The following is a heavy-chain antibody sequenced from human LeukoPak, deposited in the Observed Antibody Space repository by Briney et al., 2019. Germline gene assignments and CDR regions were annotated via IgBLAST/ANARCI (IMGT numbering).Heavy chain of an antibody. CDR3: AADLQAFAFDI. D-gene: IGHD3-3*02. Sequence: SETLSLTCTVSGGSISSGGYYWSWIRQHPGKGLEWIGCIYYSGSTFHNPSLKSRVTISVDTSKNQFSLKLNSVTAADTAVYYCAADLQAFAFDIWGQGTMVTVSS. J-gene: IGHJ3*02. CDR2: IYYSGST. V-gene: IGHV4-31*03. CDR1: GGSISSGGYY.